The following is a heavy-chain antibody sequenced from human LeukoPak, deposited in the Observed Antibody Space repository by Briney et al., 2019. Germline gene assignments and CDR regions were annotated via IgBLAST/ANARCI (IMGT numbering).Heavy chain of an antibody. D-gene: IGHD3-10*01. CDR1: GGSISSGGYY. Sequence: SETLPLTCTVSGGSISSGGYYWSWIRQHPGKGLEWIGYIYYSRSTYYNPSLKSRVTISVDTSKNQFSLKLSSVTAADTAVYYCARVSLVRGAPDYYFDYWGQGTLVTVSS. V-gene: IGHV4-31*03. CDR2: IYYSRST. CDR3: ARVSLVRGAPDYYFDY. J-gene: IGHJ4*02.